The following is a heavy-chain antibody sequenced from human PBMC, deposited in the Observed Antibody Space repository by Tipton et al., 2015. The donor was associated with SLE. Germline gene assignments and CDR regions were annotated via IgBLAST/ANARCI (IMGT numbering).Heavy chain of an antibody. J-gene: IGHJ3*02. CDR3: ARREAVAAACDI. CDR2: IYSGGSGT. D-gene: IGHD6-13*01. V-gene: IGHV3-23*03. CDR1: GFTFNRHA. Sequence: GSLRLSCAASGFTFNRHAMAWVRQPPGRGLEWVSLIYSGGSGTFYAESVKGRFIVTRDNPNNTLFLHMGDLRAEDTALYYCARREAVAAACDIWGQGTMVSVSS.